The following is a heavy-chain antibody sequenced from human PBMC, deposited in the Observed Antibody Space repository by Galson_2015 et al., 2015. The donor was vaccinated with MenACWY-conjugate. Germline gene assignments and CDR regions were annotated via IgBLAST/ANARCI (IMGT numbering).Heavy chain of an antibody. V-gene: IGHV1-18*01. J-gene: IGHJ3*02. Sequence: SVKVSCKASGYTFTSYGITWVRQAPGQGLEWMGWISAYNGNTSYAQKLQGRVTMTTDTSTSTAYMELRSLRSDDTAVYYCARWLPGTFDAFDMWGQGTMVTVSS. CDR2: ISAYNGNT. CDR3: ARWLPGTFDAFDM. CDR1: GYTFTSYG. D-gene: IGHD5-12*01.